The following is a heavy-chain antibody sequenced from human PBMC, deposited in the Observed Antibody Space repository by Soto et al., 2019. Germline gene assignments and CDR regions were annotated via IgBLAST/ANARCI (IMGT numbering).Heavy chain of an antibody. V-gene: IGHV4-59*01. D-gene: IGHD3-10*01. CDR1: GNSISPYY. Sequence: SETLSLTCTVSGNSISPYYWSWLRQTPGKGLEWIGHVYYSGSTNYNPSLKSRVTISVDTSKNQFSLKLSSVTAADTAVYYCARDPGSGSYYGWFDPWGQGTLVTVSS. CDR3: ARDPGSGSYYGWFDP. CDR2: VYYSGST. J-gene: IGHJ5*02.